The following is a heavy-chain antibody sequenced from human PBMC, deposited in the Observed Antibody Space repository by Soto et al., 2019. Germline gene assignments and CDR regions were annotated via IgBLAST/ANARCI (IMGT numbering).Heavy chain of an antibody. Sequence: VAVISYDGSNKYYADSVKGRFTISRDNSKNTLYLQMNSLRAEDTAVYYCAKESRYFDWLSHYYYYMDVWGKGTTVTVSS. J-gene: IGHJ6*03. V-gene: IGHV3-30*18. CDR3: AKESRYFDWLSHYYYYMDV. CDR2: ISYDGSNK. D-gene: IGHD3-9*01.